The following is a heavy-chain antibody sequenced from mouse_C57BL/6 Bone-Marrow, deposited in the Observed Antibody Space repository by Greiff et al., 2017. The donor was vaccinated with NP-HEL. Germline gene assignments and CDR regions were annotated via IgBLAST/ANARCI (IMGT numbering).Heavy chain of an antibody. V-gene: IGHV1-66*01. J-gene: IGHJ1*03. D-gene: IGHD3-2*02. CDR3: ANPLDSSGYDWYFDV. CDR2: IYPGSGNT. Sequence: VQLQQSGPELVKPGASVKISCKASGYSFTSYYIHWVKQRPGQGLEWIGWIYPGSGNTKYNEKFKGKATLTADTSSSTAYMQLSSLTSEDSAVYYCANPLDSSGYDWYFDVWGTGTTVTVSS. CDR1: GYSFTSYY.